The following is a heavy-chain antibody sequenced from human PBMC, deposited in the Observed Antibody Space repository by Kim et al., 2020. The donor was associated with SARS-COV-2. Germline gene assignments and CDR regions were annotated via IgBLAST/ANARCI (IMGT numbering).Heavy chain of an antibody. CDR3: ARDSALLPPSFDY. Sequence: NYPQKFEGRVTVTRDTSISTAYMDLSRLISDDTAVYYCARDSALLPPSFDYWGQGTLVTVSS. V-gene: IGHV1-2*02. J-gene: IGHJ4*02. D-gene: IGHD3-10*01.